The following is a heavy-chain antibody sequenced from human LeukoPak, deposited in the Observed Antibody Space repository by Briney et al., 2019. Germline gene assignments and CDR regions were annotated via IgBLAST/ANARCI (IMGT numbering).Heavy chain of an antibody. CDR2: IWYDGSNK. Sequence: GGSLRLSCAASGFTFSSYGMHWVRQAPGKGLEWVAVIWYDGSNKYYADSVKGRFTISRDNSKNTLYLQMNSLRAEDTAVYYCARDGGIAVAVLEYYFDYWGQGTLVTVSS. D-gene: IGHD6-19*01. CDR3: ARDGGIAVAVLEYYFDY. CDR1: GFTFSSYG. V-gene: IGHV3-33*01. J-gene: IGHJ4*02.